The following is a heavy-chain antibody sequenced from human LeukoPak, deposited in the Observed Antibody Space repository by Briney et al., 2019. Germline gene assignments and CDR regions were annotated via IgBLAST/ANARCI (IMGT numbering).Heavy chain of an antibody. J-gene: IGHJ4*02. CDR2: ISWDGDST. Sequence: GGSLSLSCAASGFTFDDYAMHWVRQAPGKGLEWVSLISWDGDSTYYAGSVKGRFTISRDNSKNSLFLQMNSLRAEDTALYYCAKDSRAVTGTGNIDYWGQGTLVTVSS. CDR1: GFTFDDYA. D-gene: IGHD6-19*01. CDR3: AKDSRAVTGTGNIDY. V-gene: IGHV3-43D*03.